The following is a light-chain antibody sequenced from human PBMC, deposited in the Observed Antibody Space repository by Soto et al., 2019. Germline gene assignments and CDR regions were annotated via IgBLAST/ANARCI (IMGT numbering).Light chain of an antibody. J-gene: IGKJ1*01. Sequence: VLTQSPGTLSLSPRERATLSCRASQTLSSRHLAWYQQKPGQAPRLLIYGSSSRATDIPDRFSGSGSGTDFTLTISTLEPEDFAIYYCQQYGYSRTFGQGTKVEIK. CDR1: QTLSSRH. CDR3: QQYGYSRT. V-gene: IGKV3-20*01. CDR2: GSS.